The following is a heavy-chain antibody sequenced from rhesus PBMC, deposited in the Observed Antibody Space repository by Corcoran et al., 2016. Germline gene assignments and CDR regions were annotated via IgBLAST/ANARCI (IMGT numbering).Heavy chain of an antibody. CDR2: ISGSSGST. D-gene: IGHD4-23*01. CDR3: ARWHEYSNDEDD. V-gene: IGHV4-99*01. J-gene: IGHJ4*01. Sequence: QVQLQESGPGLVKPSETLSLTCAVSGYSISSGYCWGWIRQPPGKGLEYIGYISGSSGSTYYNPSLKSRVTMSKDTSKNEFSLKLSAETAADPAVYYCARWHEYSNDEDDWGQGVLGTVSS. CDR1: GYSISSGYC.